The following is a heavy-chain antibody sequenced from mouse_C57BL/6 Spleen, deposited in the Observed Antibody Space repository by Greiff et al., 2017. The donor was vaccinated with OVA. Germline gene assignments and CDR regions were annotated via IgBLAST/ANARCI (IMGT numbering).Heavy chain of an antibody. CDR2: TFYSGIT. Sequence: VQLKESGPRLGRAGERGARTCNVTGFSINSDCYWIWIRQFPGNKLEYIGYTFYSGITYYNPSLESRTYITRDTSKNQFSLKLSSVTTEDTATYYCARGPYDYDVGYFDVWGTGTTVTVSS. D-gene: IGHD2-4*01. V-gene: IGHV3-3*01. CDR1: GFSINSDCY. J-gene: IGHJ1*03. CDR3: ARGPYDYDVGYFDV.